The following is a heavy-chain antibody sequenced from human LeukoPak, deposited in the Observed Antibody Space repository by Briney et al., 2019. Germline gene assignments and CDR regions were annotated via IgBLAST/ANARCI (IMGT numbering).Heavy chain of an antibody. J-gene: IGHJ4*02. V-gene: IGHV1-46*01. CDR3: ATEIVVVVAATGWPRDYYFDY. CDR1: GYTFTSYY. Sequence: ASVKVSCKASGYTFTSYYMHWVRQAPGRGLEWMGIINPSGGSTSYAQKFQGRVTMTRDTSTSAVYMELSSLRSEDTAVYYCATEIVVVVAATGWPRDYYFDYWGQGTLVTVSS. CDR2: INPSGGST. D-gene: IGHD2-15*01.